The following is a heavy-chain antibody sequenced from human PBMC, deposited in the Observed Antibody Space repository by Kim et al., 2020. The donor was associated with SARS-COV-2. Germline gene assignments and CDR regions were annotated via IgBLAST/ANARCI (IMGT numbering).Heavy chain of an antibody. CDR1: GGTFSSYA. CDR2: IIPIFGTA. D-gene: IGHD2-15*01. CDR3: ARRYCSGGSCLPFDY. V-gene: IGHV1-69*13. Sequence: SVKVSCKASGGTFSSYAISWVRQAPGQGLEWMGGIIPIFGTANYAQKFQGRVTITADESTSTAYMELSSLRSEDTAVYYCARRYCSGGSCLPFDYWGQGTLVTVSS. J-gene: IGHJ4*02.